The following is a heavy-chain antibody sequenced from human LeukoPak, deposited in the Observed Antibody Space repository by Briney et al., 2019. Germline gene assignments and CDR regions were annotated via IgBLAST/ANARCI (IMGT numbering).Heavy chain of an antibody. D-gene: IGHD3-16*01. CDR2: IHYSGRA. Sequence: SETLSLTCTVSGGSTNGHYWTWIRQPPGKGPEWIGQIHYSGRADYNPSLKRRVTISVDTSKNQISLNLNSVTAADTAVYYCARFGVDYDMDVWGQGTTVAVSS. CDR3: ARFGVDYDMDV. V-gene: IGHV4-59*11. J-gene: IGHJ6*02. CDR1: GGSTNGHY.